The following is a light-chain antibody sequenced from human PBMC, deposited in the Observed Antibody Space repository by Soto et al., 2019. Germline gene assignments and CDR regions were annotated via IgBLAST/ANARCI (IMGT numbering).Light chain of an antibody. CDR3: QQYQSLWT. J-gene: IGKJ1*01. Sequence: DIQMTQSPSTLSASVGDTVTITCRASQSISSWLAWYQQKPGKAPKVLIYKAASLESGVPSRFSGSVSGTEFTLTISSLQPDDSATYYCQQYQSLWTFGQGTKVEIK. V-gene: IGKV1-5*03. CDR1: QSISSW. CDR2: KAA.